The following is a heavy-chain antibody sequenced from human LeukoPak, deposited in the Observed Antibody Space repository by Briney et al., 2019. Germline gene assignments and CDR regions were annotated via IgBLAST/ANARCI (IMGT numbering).Heavy chain of an antibody. CDR3: ARAMSTFGGVRNYFDS. CDR2: VSISIGTI. CDR1: GFTFSGHN. D-gene: IGHD3-16*01. V-gene: IGHV3-48*04. J-gene: IGHJ4*02. Sequence: GGSLRLSCAASGFTFSGHNMNWVRQAPGKGLEWISFVSISIGTIYYADSVNGRFRISRDNAKSSLDLEMNSLRAEDTAVYYCARAMSTFGGVRNYFDSWGQGTLVTVSS.